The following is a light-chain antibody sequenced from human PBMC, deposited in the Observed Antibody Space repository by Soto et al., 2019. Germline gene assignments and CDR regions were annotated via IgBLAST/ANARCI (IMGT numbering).Light chain of an antibody. Sequence: DIQMTQSPSTLSASVGDRVTITCRASQSIGSWLAWYQQKPGKAPKVLIYQASSLESGVPSRFSGSGSGTEFPLTISSLQPDDFATYYCQQYDSYSRTFGQGTKLEVK. CDR1: QSIGSW. CDR2: QAS. CDR3: QQYDSYSRT. J-gene: IGKJ2*01. V-gene: IGKV1-5*03.